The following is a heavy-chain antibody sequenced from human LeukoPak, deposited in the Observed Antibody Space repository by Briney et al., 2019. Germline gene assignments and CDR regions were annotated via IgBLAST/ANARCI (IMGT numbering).Heavy chain of an antibody. D-gene: IGHD3-22*01. CDR2: ISGSGGST. Sequence: PGGSLRLSCAAYGFTFSSYSMGSVRQAPGKGLGWVSAISGSGGSTYDADSVKGRFTISRDNSKNTLYMQMNSLRAEDTAVYYCAKLDDSSGYSPYWGQGTLVTVSS. V-gene: IGHV3-23*01. CDR1: GFTFSSYS. J-gene: IGHJ4*02. CDR3: AKLDDSSGYSPY.